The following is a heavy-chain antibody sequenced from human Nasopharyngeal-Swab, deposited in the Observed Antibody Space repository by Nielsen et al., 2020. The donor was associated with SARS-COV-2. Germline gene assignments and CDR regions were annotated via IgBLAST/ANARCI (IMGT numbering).Heavy chain of an antibody. Sequence: ASVKVSCKASGYTFTSYGISWVRQAPGQGLEWMGWISAYNGNTNYAQKLQGRVTMTTDTSTSTAYMALRSLRSDDTAVYYCARVIAAAANEGLDYWGQGTLVTVSS. J-gene: IGHJ4*02. CDR1: GYTFTSYG. V-gene: IGHV1-18*01. D-gene: IGHD6-13*01. CDR3: ARVIAAAANEGLDY. CDR2: ISAYNGNT.